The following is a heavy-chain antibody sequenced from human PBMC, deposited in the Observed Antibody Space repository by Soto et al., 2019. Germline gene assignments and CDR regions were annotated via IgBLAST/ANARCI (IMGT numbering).Heavy chain of an antibody. J-gene: IGHJ5*02. CDR2: ISSSSTI. CDR3: ASEGLSGELRNFNWFDP. D-gene: IGHD1-26*01. Sequence: GGSLRLSCAASGFTFSSYSMNWVRQAPGKGLEWVSYISSSSTIYYAEAGKGRFNISSDNAKNSLFLQMNSMRDEDTAGYYCASEGLSGELRNFNWFDPWGQGTLVTVSS. V-gene: IGHV3-48*02. CDR1: GFTFSSYS.